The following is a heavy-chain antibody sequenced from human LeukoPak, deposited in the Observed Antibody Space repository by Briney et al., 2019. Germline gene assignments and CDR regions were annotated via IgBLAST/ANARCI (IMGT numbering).Heavy chain of an antibody. D-gene: IGHD3-16*02. Sequence: GGSLRLSCAASGFTFSSYEMNWVRQAPGKGLEWVSYISSSGSTIYYADSVKGRFTISRDNAKNSLYLQMNSLRAEDTAVYYCARVFGGVIAALDYWGQGTLVTVSS. CDR2: ISSSGSTI. CDR1: GFTFSSYE. CDR3: ARVFGGVIAALDY. V-gene: IGHV3-48*03. J-gene: IGHJ4*02.